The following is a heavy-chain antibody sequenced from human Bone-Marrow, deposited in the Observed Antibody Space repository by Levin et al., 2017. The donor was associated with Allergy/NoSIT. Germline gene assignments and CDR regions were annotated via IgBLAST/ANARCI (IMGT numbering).Heavy chain of an antibody. CDR3: ARDPCGGGSCYGSFDY. CDR2: IIPNSGGT. Sequence: ASVKVSCKASGYTFTDYLIHWVRQAPGQGLEWVGYIIPNSGGTRYAQNFQGRVTMARDTSISTAYMDLSSLTSDDTAVYYCARDPCGGGSCYGSFDYWGQGTLVTVSS. D-gene: IGHD2-15*01. V-gene: IGHV1-2*02. CDR1: GYTFTDYL. J-gene: IGHJ4*02.